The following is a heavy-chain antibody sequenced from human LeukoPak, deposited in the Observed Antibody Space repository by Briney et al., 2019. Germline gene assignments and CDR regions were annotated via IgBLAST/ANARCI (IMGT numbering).Heavy chain of an antibody. CDR3: ARDISRSSSSWYVYFQH. J-gene: IGHJ1*01. CDR2: INPSGGST. CDR1: GYTFTSYY. Sequence: GASVKVSCKASGYTFTSYYMHWVRQAPGQGLEWMGIINPSGGSTSYAQKFQGRVTMTRDTSTSTVYMELSSLRSEDTAVYYCARDISRSSSSWYVYFQHWGQGTLVTVSS. V-gene: IGHV1-46*01. D-gene: IGHD6-13*01.